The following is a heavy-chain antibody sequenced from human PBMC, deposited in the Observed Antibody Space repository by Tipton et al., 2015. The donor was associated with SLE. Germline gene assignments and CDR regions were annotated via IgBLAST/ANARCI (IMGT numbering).Heavy chain of an antibody. CDR3: ARAVRGALYYFDY. CDR2: IYYSGST. CDR1: GGSISSHY. J-gene: IGHJ4*02. Sequence: TLSLTCAVYGGSISSHYWSWIRQPPGKGLEWIGYIYYSGSTNYNPSLKSRVTISVDRSKNQFSLKLSSVTAADTAVYYCARAVRGALYYFDYWGQGTLVTVSS. V-gene: IGHV4-59*11.